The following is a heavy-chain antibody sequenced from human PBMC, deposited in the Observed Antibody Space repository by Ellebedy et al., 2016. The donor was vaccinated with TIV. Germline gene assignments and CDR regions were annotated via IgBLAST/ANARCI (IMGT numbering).Heavy chain of an antibody. J-gene: IGHJ4*02. CDR2: ISGNGRYT. V-gene: IGHV3-23*01. D-gene: IGHD2-2*01. CDR3: ARESSDCTTTSCFGGEYYFDN. CDR1: GFTFISYA. Sequence: PGGSLRLSCAASGFTFISYAINWVRQSPERGLEWVSSISGNGRYTFYANSVRGRFTISRDNSKDTLYLQMNSLGVEDTAVYYCARESSDCTTTSCFGGEYYFDNWGQGTLVTVSS.